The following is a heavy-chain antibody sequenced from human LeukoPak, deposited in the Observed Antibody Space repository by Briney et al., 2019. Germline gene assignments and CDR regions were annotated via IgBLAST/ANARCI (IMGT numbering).Heavy chain of an antibody. CDR1: GFTFSSYS. D-gene: IGHD6-13*01. Sequence: GGSLRLSCGASGFTFSSYSMNWVRQAPWKGLEWVSSISSSSSYIYYADSVKGRFTISRDNAKNSLYLQMNSLRAEDTAVYYCARSIAAAAPDYWGQGTLVTVSS. J-gene: IGHJ4*02. V-gene: IGHV3-21*01. CDR2: ISSSSSYI. CDR3: ARSIAAAAPDY.